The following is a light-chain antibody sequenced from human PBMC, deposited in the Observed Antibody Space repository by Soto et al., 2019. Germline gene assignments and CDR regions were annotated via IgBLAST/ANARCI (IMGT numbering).Light chain of an antibody. V-gene: IGKV3-15*01. Sequence: EIVMMQSPATLSVSPGESATLSCRASRSVSTNLAWYQQKPGQPPRLVIYNSLSRAAGVPARFSGSGSGTEFALTISSLQSEDVAVYYRQYYNKSPPWTFGQGTKVEIK. CDR2: NSL. CDR3: QYYNKSPPWT. CDR1: RSVSTN. J-gene: IGKJ1*01.